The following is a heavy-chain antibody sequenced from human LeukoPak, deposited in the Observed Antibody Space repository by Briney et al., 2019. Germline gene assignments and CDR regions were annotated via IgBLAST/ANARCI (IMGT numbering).Heavy chain of an antibody. CDR1: GFTFSSYG. J-gene: IGHJ4*02. V-gene: IGHV3-30*18. CDR3: AKDRAPYSSGWYPSDY. CDR2: ISYDGSNK. D-gene: IGHD6-19*01. Sequence: GRSLRLSCAVSGFTFSSYGMHWVRQAPGKGLEWVAVISYDGSNKYYADSVKGRFTISRDNSKNTLYLQMNSLRAEDTAVYYCAKDRAPYSSGWYPSDYWGQGTLVTVSS.